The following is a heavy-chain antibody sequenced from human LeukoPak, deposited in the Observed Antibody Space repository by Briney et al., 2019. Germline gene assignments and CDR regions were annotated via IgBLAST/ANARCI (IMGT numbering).Heavy chain of an antibody. CDR2: IIPIFGTA. D-gene: IGHD2-15*01. CDR3: ARDRSGYCSGGSCYRDWFDP. Sequence: ASVKVSCKASGGTFSSYAISWVRQAPGQGLEWMGGIIPIFGTANYAQKFQGRVTITADESTSTAYMELSSLRSEDTAVYYCARDRSGYCSGGSCYRDWFDPWGQGTLVTVSS. CDR1: GGTFSSYA. J-gene: IGHJ5*02. V-gene: IGHV1-69*13.